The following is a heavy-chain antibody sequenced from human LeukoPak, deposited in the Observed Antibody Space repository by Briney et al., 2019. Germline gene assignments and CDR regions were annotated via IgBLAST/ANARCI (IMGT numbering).Heavy chain of an antibody. D-gene: IGHD3-9*01. J-gene: IGHJ4*02. CDR3: ARSGKIYFDWLLDY. Sequence: GGSLRLSSAASGFTFSSYTLTWVRQAPGKGLEWVSSISSSSSYIYYADSVKGRFTISWDNAKKSLYLQMNSLRAEDTAVYYCARSGKIYFDWLLDYWGQGTLVTVSS. CDR2: ISSSSSYI. V-gene: IGHV3-21*01. CDR1: GFTFSSYT.